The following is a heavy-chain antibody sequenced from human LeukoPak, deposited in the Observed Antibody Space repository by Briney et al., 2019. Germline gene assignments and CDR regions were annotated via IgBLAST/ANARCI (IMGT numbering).Heavy chain of an antibody. CDR3: AREHYCSSTSCYFNWLDP. CDR2: ISAYNGNT. Sequence: ASVKVSCKASGYTFTSYGISWVRQAPGQGLEWMGWISAYNGNTNYAQKLQGRVTMTTDTSTSTAYMELRSLRSDDTAVYYCAREHYCSSTSCYFNWLDPWGQGTLVTVSS. CDR1: GYTFTSYG. V-gene: IGHV1-18*01. J-gene: IGHJ5*02. D-gene: IGHD2-2*01.